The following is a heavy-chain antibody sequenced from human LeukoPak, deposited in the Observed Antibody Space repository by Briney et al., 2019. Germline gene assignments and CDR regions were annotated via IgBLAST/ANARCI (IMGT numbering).Heavy chain of an antibody. V-gene: IGHV3-33*01. J-gene: IGHJ4*02. D-gene: IGHD4-17*01. Sequence: GALRLSCAASGFTFSRHGMHWVRQAPGKGLEWVAVIWYDGSNKYYADSVKGRFTISRDSSKNTLHLQMNSLRAEDTAVYYCARDAYGDYYFDYWGQGNPGHRLL. CDR3: ARDAYGDYYFDY. CDR1: GFTFSRHG. CDR2: IWYDGSNK.